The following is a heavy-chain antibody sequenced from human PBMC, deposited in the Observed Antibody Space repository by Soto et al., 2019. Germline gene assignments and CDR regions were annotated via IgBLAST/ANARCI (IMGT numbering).Heavy chain of an antibody. Sequence: ASVKVSCKASGYTFTSYGISWVRQAPGQGLEWMGWISAYNGNTNYAQKLQGRVTMTPDTSTSTAYMELNSVTAADTAVYYCARAVFRYSSSTTSYYYGLDVWGQGTTVTVSS. CDR1: GYTFTSYG. J-gene: IGHJ6*02. CDR2: ISAYNGNT. V-gene: IGHV1-18*01. CDR3: ARAVFRYSSSTTSYYYGLDV. D-gene: IGHD6-19*01.